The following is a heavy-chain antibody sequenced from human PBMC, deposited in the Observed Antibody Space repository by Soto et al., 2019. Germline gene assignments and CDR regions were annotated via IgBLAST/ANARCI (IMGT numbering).Heavy chain of an antibody. Sequence: SETLSLTCTVSGGSISSYYWSWIRQPPGKGLEWIGYIYYSGSTNYNPSLKSRVTISVDTSKNQFSLKLSSVTAADTAVYYCARHDPFSWLSRIYWGQGTLVTVSS. D-gene: IGHD3-9*01. CDR3: ARHDPFSWLSRIY. CDR1: GGSISSYY. CDR2: IYYSGST. J-gene: IGHJ4*02. V-gene: IGHV4-59*08.